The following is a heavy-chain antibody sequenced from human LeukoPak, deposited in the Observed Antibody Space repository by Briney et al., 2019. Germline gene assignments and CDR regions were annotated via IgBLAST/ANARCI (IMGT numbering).Heavy chain of an antibody. J-gene: IGHJ3*01. CDR2: IYPGDSDT. Sequence: PGESLKIFCKGSGYRFSIYWIAWVRQMPWKGLEWLGIIYPGDSDTRYSPSFQGQVTVSVDNSINTAYLQWSSLKASDTAIYYCARRVGANDAFDFWGQGTMVNVFS. CDR3: ARRVGANDAFDF. D-gene: IGHD1-26*01. V-gene: IGHV5-51*01. CDR1: GYRFSIYW.